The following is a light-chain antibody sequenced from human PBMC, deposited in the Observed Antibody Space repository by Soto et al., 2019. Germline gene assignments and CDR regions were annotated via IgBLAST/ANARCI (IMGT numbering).Light chain of an antibody. V-gene: IGKV3-11*01. CDR1: QDIKTY. Sequence: EVVFTQSPATLSLSPGEKATLSCRASQDIKTYLGWYQQKPGQPPRLLIYDASNRASDFPARFSGSGSGTDFTLTIDTLEPEDFAIYYCQHRCNWPLTFGAGTKVDIK. CDR2: DAS. J-gene: IGKJ4*01. CDR3: QHRCNWPLT.